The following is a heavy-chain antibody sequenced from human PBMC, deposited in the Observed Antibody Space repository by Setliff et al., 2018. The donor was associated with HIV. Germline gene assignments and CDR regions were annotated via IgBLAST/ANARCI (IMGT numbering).Heavy chain of an antibody. CDR1: GGSVGVYR. V-gene: IGHV4-4*07. CDR3: ARDRHSSGLGSYGP. Sequence: ETLSLTCTISGGSVGVYRWSWIRQSAGRGLEWIGRIDSSGTTDYKPSLKGRVAISVDTSRNQFSLRVTSVTAADTAVYFCARDRHSSGLGSYGPWGPGILVTVSS. CDR2: IDSSGTT. D-gene: IGHD3-10*01. J-gene: IGHJ5*02.